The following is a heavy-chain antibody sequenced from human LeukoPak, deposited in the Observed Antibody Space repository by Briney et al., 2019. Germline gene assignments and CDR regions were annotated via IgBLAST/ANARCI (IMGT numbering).Heavy chain of an antibody. CDR3: SRLSHVAGAPKVSWFDP. CDR2: IYRGGTT. CDR1: AYSISDGWV. J-gene: IGHJ5*02. Sequence: SETLSLTCTVSAYSISDGWVWGMIRQPPGKGLEWIGSIYRGGTTYYNPSLKSRVTMSVDTSNNQFSLKLTSVTAADTAMYYCSRLSHVAGAPKVSWFDPWGQGTLVTVSS. D-gene: IGHD1-26*01. V-gene: IGHV4-38-2*02.